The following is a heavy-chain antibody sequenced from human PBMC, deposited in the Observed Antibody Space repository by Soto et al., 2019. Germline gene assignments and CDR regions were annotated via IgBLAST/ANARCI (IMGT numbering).Heavy chain of an antibody. CDR3: ARGTQVGYCSGGSCYSENDS. J-gene: IGHJ4*02. CDR1: GGSISSYY. D-gene: IGHD2-15*01. Sequence: SETLSLTCTVSGGSISSYYWSWIRQPPGRGLEWIGHIYNSGSPNYNPSLKSRVTISLDTSKNQFSLKLSSVTAADTAVYYCARGTQVGYCSGGSCYSENDSWGQGALVTVSS. V-gene: IGHV4-59*01. CDR2: IYNSGSP.